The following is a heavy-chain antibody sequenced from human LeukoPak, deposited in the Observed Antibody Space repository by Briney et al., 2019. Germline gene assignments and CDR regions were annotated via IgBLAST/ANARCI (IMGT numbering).Heavy chain of an antibody. CDR2: ISGSGGST. J-gene: IGHJ3*02. D-gene: IGHD6-13*01. V-gene: IGHV3-23*01. Sequence: GGSLRLSCAASGFTFSSYAMSWVRQAPGKGLEWVSAISGSGGSTYYADSVKGRFTISRDNSKNTLYLQMNRLRAEDTAVYYCVHEAASETGAFDIWGQGTMVTVSS. CDR3: VHEAASETGAFDI. CDR1: GFTFSSYA.